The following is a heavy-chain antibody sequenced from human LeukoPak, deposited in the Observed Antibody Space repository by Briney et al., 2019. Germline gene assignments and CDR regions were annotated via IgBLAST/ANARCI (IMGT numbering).Heavy chain of an antibody. CDR1: GFTFDAYA. J-gene: IGHJ4*02. D-gene: IGHD3-22*01. Sequence: GGSLRLSCAASGFTFDAYAMHWVRQAPGKGLEWVSGISWNSGSIGYADSVKGRFTISRDNAKNSLYLQMNSLRAEDTALYYCATEPADSSGYYFDYWGQGTLVTVSS. CDR2: ISWNSGSI. V-gene: IGHV3-9*01. CDR3: ATEPADSSGYYFDY.